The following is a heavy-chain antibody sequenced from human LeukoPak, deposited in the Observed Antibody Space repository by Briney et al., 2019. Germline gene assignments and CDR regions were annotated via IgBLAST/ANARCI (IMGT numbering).Heavy chain of an antibody. J-gene: IGHJ4*02. CDR2: ISGSGGST. D-gene: IGHD5-18*01. V-gene: IGHV3-23*01. CDR3: AKGTAMAFYYFDY. Sequence: GGSLRLSCAASGFTFDDYAMHWVRQAPGKGLEWVSGISGSGGSTYYADSVKGRFTISRDNSKNTLYLQMNSLRAEDTAVYYCAKGTAMAFYYFDYWGQGTLVTVSS. CDR1: GFTFDDYA.